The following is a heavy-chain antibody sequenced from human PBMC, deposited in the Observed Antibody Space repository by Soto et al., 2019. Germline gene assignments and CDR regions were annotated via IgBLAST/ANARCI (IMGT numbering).Heavy chain of an antibody. CDR1: GFTFSSYA. J-gene: IGHJ4*02. CDR3: VKSPRSSTSPQYFDY. D-gene: IGHD2-2*01. Sequence: EVQLLESGGGLVQPGGSLRLSCAASGFTFSSYAMSWVRQAPGRGLEWVSAISGSGGGTHYADSVKGRFTISRDNSKNTLYLQMTSLRAEDTAEYYCVKSPRSSTSPQYFDYWGQGTLVTVSS. V-gene: IGHV3-23*01. CDR2: ISGSGGGT.